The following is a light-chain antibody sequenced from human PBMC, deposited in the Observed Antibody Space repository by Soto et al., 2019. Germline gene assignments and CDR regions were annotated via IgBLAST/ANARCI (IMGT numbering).Light chain of an antibody. CDR3: QTWGTGFQF. Sequence: QSVLTQSPSASASLGASVKLTCTLCSGHSSYAIAWHQKQPGKGPRYLMDLNNDGSHTKGDGIPDRCSGSSSGADRYLIISSLQSEDEADYYCQTWGTGFQFFGGGTKLTVL. V-gene: IGLV4-69*01. J-gene: IGLJ2*01. CDR2: LNNDGSH. CDR1: SGHSSYA.